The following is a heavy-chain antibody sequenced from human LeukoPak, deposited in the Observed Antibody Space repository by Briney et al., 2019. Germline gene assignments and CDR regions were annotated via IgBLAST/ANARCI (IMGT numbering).Heavy chain of an antibody. J-gene: IGHJ6*03. CDR2: IYYSGST. D-gene: IGHD2-15*01. CDR1: GGSISSYY. Sequence: SETLSLTCTVSGGSISSYYWSWIRQPPGKGLERIGNIYYSGSTNYNPTLKSRVTISVDTSKNQFSLKLSSVTAADTAVYYCARVGCSGGSCYLSRDYYYYYMDVWGKGTTVTISS. CDR3: ARVGCSGGSCYLSRDYYYYYMDV. V-gene: IGHV4-59*01.